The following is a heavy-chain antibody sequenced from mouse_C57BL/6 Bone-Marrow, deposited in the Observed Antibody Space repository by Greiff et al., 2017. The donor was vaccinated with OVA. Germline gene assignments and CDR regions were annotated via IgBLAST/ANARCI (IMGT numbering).Heavy chain of an antibody. CDR3: ARGWPYYYGSSPFDY. V-gene: IGHV1-72*01. CDR2: IAPNSGGT. D-gene: IGHD1-1*01. J-gene: IGHJ2*01. Sequence: QVQLLQPGAELVKPGASVKLSCTASGFTFTSYWMHWVQQRPGRGLEWIGWIAPNSGGTKYNEKFKSKATLTVDKPSNTAYMQLSSLTSEDSAGSKCARGWPYYYGSSPFDYWGQGTTLTVSS. CDR1: GFTFTSYW.